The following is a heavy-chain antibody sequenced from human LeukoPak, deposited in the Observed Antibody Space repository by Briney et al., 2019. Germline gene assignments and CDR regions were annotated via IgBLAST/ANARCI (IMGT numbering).Heavy chain of an antibody. D-gene: IGHD2-8*01. J-gene: IGHJ4*02. V-gene: IGHV3-73*01. CDR3: TRGFVLMDY. CDR2: IRSKANSYAT. Sequence: GGSLRLSCTASGFTFSGSAMHWVRQASGKGLEWVGRIRSKANSYATAYAASVKGRFTISRDDSKNTAYLQMNSLKTEDTAVYYCTRGFVLMDYWGQGTLVTVSS. CDR1: GFTFSGSA.